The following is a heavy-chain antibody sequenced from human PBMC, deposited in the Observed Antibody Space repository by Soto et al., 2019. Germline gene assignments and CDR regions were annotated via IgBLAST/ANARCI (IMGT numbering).Heavy chain of an antibody. CDR3: AKDLRPGLVVPTKSGFDP. CDR1: VFPFNTYA. Sequence: GGSLRLSCEASVFPFNTYAMTWFRQLPGMGLEWVSTTSIGGNTDFAESVRGRFSVSRDNSKNTLYLQMTNLRAEDAAIYFCAKDLRPGLVVPTKSGFDPWGQGTRVTVSS. J-gene: IGHJ5*02. V-gene: IGHV3-23*01. D-gene: IGHD3-10*01. CDR2: TSIGGNT.